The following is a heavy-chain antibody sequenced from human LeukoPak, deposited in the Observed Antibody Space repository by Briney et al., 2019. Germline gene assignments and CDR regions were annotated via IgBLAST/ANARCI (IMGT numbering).Heavy chain of an antibody. V-gene: IGHV3-23*01. D-gene: IGHD6-6*01. J-gene: IGHJ6*03. CDR3: AKGEQLVPYYYYYMDV. CDR2: ISGSGGST. CDR1: GFTFSSYA. Sequence: PGGSLRLSCAASGFTFSSYAMSWVRQAPGKGLEWVSAISGSGGSTYYADSVKGRFTISRDNSKNTLYLQMNSLRAEDTAVYYRAKGEQLVPYYYYYMDVWGKGTTVTVSS.